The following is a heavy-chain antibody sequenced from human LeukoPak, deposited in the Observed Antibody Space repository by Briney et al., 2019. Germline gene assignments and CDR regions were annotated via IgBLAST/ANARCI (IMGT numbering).Heavy chain of an antibody. V-gene: IGHV1-18*01. CDR3: ARDIHPENPIDYYFDY. J-gene: IGHJ4*02. D-gene: IGHD2-15*01. CDR1: GYTFTSYG. CDR2: ISAYNGNT. Sequence: ASAKVSCKASGYTFTSYGISWVRQAPGQGLEWMGWISAYNGNTNYAQKLQGRVTMTTDTSTSTAYMELRSLRSDDTAVYYCARDIHPENPIDYYFDYWGQGTLVTVSS.